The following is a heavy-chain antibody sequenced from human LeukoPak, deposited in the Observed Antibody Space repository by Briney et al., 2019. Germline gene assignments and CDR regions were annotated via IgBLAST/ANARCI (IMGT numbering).Heavy chain of an antibody. J-gene: IGHJ4*02. Sequence: HTGGSLRLSCAASGFTFSTYSMNWVRQAPGKGLEWVSYISSSSSTIYYADSVKGRFTISRDNAKNSLYLQMNSLRDEDTAVYFCARGPPVVTRLYFFDYWGQGTLITVSS. CDR3: ARGPPVVTRLYFFDY. D-gene: IGHD4-23*01. CDR1: GFTFSTYS. V-gene: IGHV3-48*02. CDR2: ISSSSSTI.